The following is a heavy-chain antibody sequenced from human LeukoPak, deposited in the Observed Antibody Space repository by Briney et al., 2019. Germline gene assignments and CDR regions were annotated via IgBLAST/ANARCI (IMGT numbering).Heavy chain of an antibody. D-gene: IGHD6-6*01. CDR2: ISGSGGST. J-gene: IGHJ5*02. CDR3: AKAVPTIAARLCWFDP. Sequence: GGSLRLSCAASGFTFSSYSASCVRQPAGEWMEWDSAISGSGGSTYYADAVKGRFTISRNNSKNPLYLQMNSLRAEDTAVYYCAKAVPTIAARLCWFDPWGQGTLVTVSS. V-gene: IGHV3-23*01. CDR1: GFTFSSYS.